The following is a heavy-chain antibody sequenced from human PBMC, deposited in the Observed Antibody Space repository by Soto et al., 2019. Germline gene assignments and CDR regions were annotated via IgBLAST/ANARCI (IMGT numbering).Heavy chain of an antibody. J-gene: IGHJ5*02. Sequence: EVQLVESGGGLVQPGGSLRLSCAASGFTFSSYSMNWVRQAPGKGLEWVSYISSSSSTIYYADSVKGRFTISRDNAKNSMYLPMNSLRDEDTAVYYCARVPVPYDYVWGSYEWGPWGQGTLVTVSS. CDR3: ARVPVPYDYVWGSYEWGP. CDR1: GFTFSSYS. CDR2: ISSSSSTI. V-gene: IGHV3-48*02. D-gene: IGHD3-16*01.